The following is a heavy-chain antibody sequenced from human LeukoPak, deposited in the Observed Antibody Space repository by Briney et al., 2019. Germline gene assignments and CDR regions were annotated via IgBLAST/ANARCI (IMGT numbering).Heavy chain of an antibody. D-gene: IGHD7-27*01. Sequence: GASVKASCKASGYTFTGYYMHWVRQAPGQGLEWMGWINPNSGGTNYAQKFQGRVTMTSDTSISTAYMELSRLRSDDTAVYYCARDGELTGDKSFDYWGQGTLVTVSS. CDR3: ARDGELTGDKSFDY. CDR2: INPNSGGT. V-gene: IGHV1-2*02. J-gene: IGHJ4*02. CDR1: GYTFTGYY.